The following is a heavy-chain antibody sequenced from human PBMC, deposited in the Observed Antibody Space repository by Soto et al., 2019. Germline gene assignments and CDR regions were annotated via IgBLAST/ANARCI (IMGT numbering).Heavy chain of an antibody. CDR1: GFTFSSYE. D-gene: IGHD2-15*01. CDR3: ARAEDIASGMDV. CDR2: ISSSGSTI. Sequence: PGGSLRLSCAASGFTFSSYEMNWVRQAPGKGLEWVSYISSSGSTIYYADSVKGRFTISRDNAKNSLYLQMNSLRAEDTAVYYCARAEDIASGMDVWGPGTTVTVSS. V-gene: IGHV3-48*03. J-gene: IGHJ6*02.